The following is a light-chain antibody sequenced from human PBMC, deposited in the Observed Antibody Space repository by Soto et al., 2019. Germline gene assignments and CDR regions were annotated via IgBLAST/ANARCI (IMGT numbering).Light chain of an antibody. CDR2: EDS. CDR3: TSYTSRSTEV. V-gene: IGLV2-14*01. CDR1: SSDVGSYNY. J-gene: IGLJ1*01. Sequence: QSVLTQVASVSGSPGQSITISCTGTSSDVGSYNYVSWYQQHRAKPPKLMIYEDSNRPSGVSNCFSGSTSSNTTSRTTSWLHAEDEADYYCTSYTSRSTEVFGTGTKVTVL.